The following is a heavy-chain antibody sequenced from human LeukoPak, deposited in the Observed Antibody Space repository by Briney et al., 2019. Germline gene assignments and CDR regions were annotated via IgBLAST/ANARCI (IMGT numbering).Heavy chain of an antibody. D-gene: IGHD3/OR15-3a*01. CDR3: ARGVGGDWFPDN. CDR1: GFTSSSYW. J-gene: IGHJ4*02. V-gene: IGHV3-7*01. Sequence: GGSLRLSCAVSGFTSSSYWMSWVRQAPGKGLEWVANMNPDGSIRYYVASVKGRFTISRDNAMNLLHLQMNSLKAEDTAVYYCARGVGGDWFPDNWGQGTLVTVSS. CDR2: MNPDGSIR.